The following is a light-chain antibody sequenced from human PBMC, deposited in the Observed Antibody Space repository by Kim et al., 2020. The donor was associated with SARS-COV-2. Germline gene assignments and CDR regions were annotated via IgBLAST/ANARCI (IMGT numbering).Light chain of an antibody. Sequence: IQMTQSPSSLSASVGDRVTITCRASQSISNYLNWYQQRPGKAPKVLIYAASILQSGVPSRFSGSGSGTDFTLTISGLQPEDLATYYCQQSYSNPPEYTFGQGTKLEI. V-gene: IGKV1-39*01. CDR3: QQSYSNPPEYT. J-gene: IGKJ2*01. CDR2: AAS. CDR1: QSISNY.